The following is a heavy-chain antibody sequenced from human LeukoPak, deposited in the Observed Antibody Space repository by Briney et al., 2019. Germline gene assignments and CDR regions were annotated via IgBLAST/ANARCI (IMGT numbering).Heavy chain of an antibody. Sequence: PSETLSLTCSVSNASIISSSYYWGWIRQPPGKGLEWIGSIYYRGRTYYNPSLKIRVTISADTSKNQFSLNLNSVTASDTAVYYCARQKILDDNYDSSGYYVDQWGQGSPVTVSS. D-gene: IGHD3-22*01. CDR2: IYYRGRT. V-gene: IGHV4-39*01. CDR3: ARQKILDDNYDSSGYYVDQ. J-gene: IGHJ4*02. CDR1: NASIISSSYY.